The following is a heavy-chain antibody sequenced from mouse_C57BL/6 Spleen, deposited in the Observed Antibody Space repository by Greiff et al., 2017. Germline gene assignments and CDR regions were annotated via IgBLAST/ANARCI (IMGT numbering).Heavy chain of an antibody. V-gene: IGHV1-54*01. Sequence: QVHVKQSGAELVRPGTSVKVSCKASGYAFTNYLIEWVKQRPGQGLEWIGVINPGSGGTNYNEKFKGKATLTADKSSSTAYMQLSSLTSEDSAVYFCARSGIYYDYDENAMDYWGQGTSVTVSS. CDR1: GYAFTNYL. J-gene: IGHJ4*01. D-gene: IGHD2-4*01. CDR3: ARSGIYYDYDENAMDY. CDR2: INPGSGGT.